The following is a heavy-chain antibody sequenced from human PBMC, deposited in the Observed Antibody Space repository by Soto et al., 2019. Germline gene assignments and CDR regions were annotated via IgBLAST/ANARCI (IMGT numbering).Heavy chain of an antibody. Sequence: GGSLRLSCAASGFTFSSYAMTWVRQAPGKGLEWVSSISGSGGSTYYADSVKGRFTISRDNSKNTLYLQMNSLRAEDTAIYYCAKKVPGTTSWFDPWGQGTLVTVSS. CDR3: AKKVPGTTSWFDP. V-gene: IGHV3-23*01. J-gene: IGHJ5*02. CDR1: GFTFSSYA. CDR2: ISGSGGST. D-gene: IGHD1-7*01.